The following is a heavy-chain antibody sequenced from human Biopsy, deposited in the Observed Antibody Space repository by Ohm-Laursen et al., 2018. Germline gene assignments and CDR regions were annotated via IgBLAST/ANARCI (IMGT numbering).Heavy chain of an antibody. Sequence: GTLSLTCAVNGESSSGYFWNWIRQPPGKGLEWIGEINQSESTKYNPSLKRRATLSADSSNSQYSLRLTSVTAADTAIYYCARGSGYFKLDVWGQGTTVTVSS. D-gene: IGHD5-12*01. CDR1: GESSSGYF. V-gene: IGHV4-34*01. CDR2: INQSEST. J-gene: IGHJ6*02. CDR3: ARGSGYFKLDV.